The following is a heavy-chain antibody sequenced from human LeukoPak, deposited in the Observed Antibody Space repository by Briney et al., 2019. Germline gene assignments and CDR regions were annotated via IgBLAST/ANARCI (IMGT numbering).Heavy chain of an antibody. V-gene: IGHV3-48*01. Sequence: GGSLRLSCAASGLTFSSYSMNWVRQAPGKGLEWVSYISSSSSTICYADSVKGRFTISRDNAKNSLYLQMNSLRAEDTAVYYCARDGCSGGSCYLDAFDIWGQGTMVTVSS. D-gene: IGHD2-15*01. CDR1: GLTFSSYS. J-gene: IGHJ3*02. CDR3: ARDGCSGGSCYLDAFDI. CDR2: ISSSSSTI.